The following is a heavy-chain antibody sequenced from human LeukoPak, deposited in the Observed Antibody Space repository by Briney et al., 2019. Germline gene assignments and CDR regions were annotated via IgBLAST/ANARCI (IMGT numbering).Heavy chain of an antibody. J-gene: IGHJ4*02. CDR2: IYYSGST. Sequence: PSETLSLTCSVSGGSITGYSWSWIRQPPGKGLEWIGYIYYSGSTNYNPSLKSRVTISVDTSKNQFSLKLSSVTAADTAVYYCARLGNWEGRRYLGYWGQGTLVTVSS. D-gene: IGHD7-27*01. CDR1: GGSITGYS. CDR3: ARLGNWEGRRYLGY. V-gene: IGHV4-59*08.